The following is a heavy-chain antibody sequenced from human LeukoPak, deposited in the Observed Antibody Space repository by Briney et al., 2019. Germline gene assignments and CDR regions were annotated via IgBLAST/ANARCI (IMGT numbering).Heavy chain of an antibody. CDR1: GFTFSDYY. Sequence: GGSLRLSCAASGFTFSDYYMSWIRQAPGKGLEWVSYISSSGSTIYYADSVKGRFTISRDNAKNSLYLQMNSLRAEDTAVYYCARDLRDCSSTSCYTGLVGYYYYYMDVWGQGTTVTVSS. CDR3: ARDLRDCSSTSCYTGLVGYYYYYMDV. J-gene: IGHJ6*03. V-gene: IGHV3-11*01. D-gene: IGHD2-2*02. CDR2: ISSSGSTI.